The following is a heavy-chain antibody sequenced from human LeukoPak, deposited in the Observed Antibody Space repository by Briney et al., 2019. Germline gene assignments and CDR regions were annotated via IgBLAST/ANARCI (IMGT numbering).Heavy chain of an antibody. J-gene: IGHJ3*02. V-gene: IGHV3-21*04. Sequence: GGSLRLSCAASGFTFSSYSMNWVRQAPGKGLEWVSSISSSSSYIYYADSVKGRFTISRDNSKNTVYLQMNSLRAEDTAVYYCARERNILTGYNAFDIWGQGTMVTVSS. D-gene: IGHD3-9*01. CDR3: ARERNILTGYNAFDI. CDR1: GFTFSSYS. CDR2: ISSSSSYI.